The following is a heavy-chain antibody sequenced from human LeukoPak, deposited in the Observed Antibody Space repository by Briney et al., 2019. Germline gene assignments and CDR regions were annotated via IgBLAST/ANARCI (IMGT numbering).Heavy chain of an antibody. D-gene: IGHD3-10*01. J-gene: IGHJ5*02. CDR2: VFHSGST. CDR1: GGSISSSSFH. CDR3: ATLQWSGDLSFSWFDP. Sequence: SETLSLTCTVSGGSISSSSFHWGWIREPPGKGLEWIGIVFHSGSTYYTPSLESRITISVNPSKNQFSLKLRSVTAADTALYFCATLQWSGDLSFSWFDPWGQGTLVTVFS. V-gene: IGHV4-39*01.